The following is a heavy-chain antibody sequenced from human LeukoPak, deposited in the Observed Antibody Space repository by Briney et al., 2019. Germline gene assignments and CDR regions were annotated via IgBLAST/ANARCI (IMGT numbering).Heavy chain of an antibody. J-gene: IGHJ6*03. CDR1: GYTFTGYY. CDR2: INPNSGGT. D-gene: IGHD6-13*01. CDR3: ARGAAAGTYYYYYYMDV. V-gene: IGHV1-2*02. Sequence: ASVKVSCKASGYTFTGYYMHWVRQAPGQGLEWMGWINPNSGGTNYAQKFQGRVTMTGDTSISTAYMELSRLRSDDTAVYYCARGAAAGTYYYYYYMDVWGKGTTVTISS.